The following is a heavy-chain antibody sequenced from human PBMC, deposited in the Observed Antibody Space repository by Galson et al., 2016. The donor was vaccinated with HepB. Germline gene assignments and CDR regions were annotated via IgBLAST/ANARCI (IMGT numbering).Heavy chain of an antibody. J-gene: IGHJ6*02. CDR1: GFKFDDYA. V-gene: IGHV3-13*01. CDR3: ARALNSSSPYGRRYYGLDV. CDR2: IGSTGDT. Sequence: SLRLSCAGSGFKFDDYAMHWVRQATGKGLEWVSAIGSTGDTYYSGSVKGRFTISRERAEKSVSLQMKSLRAGDTAVYYCARALNSSSPYGRRYYGLDVWGQGTTVTVSS. D-gene: IGHD6-13*01.